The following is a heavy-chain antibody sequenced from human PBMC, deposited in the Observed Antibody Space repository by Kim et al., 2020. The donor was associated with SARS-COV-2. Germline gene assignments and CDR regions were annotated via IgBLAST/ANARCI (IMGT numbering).Heavy chain of an antibody. CDR3: ANSRGYSGYDIDY. D-gene: IGHD5-12*01. CDR2: ISYDGSNK. V-gene: IGHV3-30*18. CDR1: GFTFSSYG. Sequence: GGSLRLSCAASGFTFSSYGMHWVRQAPGKGLEWVAVISYDGSNKYYADSVKGRFTISRDNSKNTLYLQMNSLRAEDTAVYYCANSRGYSGYDIDYWGQGTLVTVSS. J-gene: IGHJ4*02.